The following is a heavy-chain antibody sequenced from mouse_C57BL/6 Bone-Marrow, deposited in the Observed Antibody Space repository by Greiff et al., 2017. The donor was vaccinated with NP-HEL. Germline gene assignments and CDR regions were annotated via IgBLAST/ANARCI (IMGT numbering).Heavy chain of an antibody. CDR2: IYPGDGDI. J-gene: IGHJ4*01. CDR1: GYAFSSYW. Sequence: QVQLQQSGAELVKPGASVKISCKASGYAFSSYWMNWVKQRPGKGLEWIGQIYPGDGDINYNGKFKGTATLTADKSSSTAYMQLSSLTSEDSAVYFCARESYYAMDYWGQGTSVTVSS. CDR3: ARESYYAMDY. V-gene: IGHV1-80*01.